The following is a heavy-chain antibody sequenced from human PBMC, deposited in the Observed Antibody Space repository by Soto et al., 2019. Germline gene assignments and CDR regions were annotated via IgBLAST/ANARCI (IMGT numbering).Heavy chain of an antibody. V-gene: IGHV3-9*01. CDR1: GFTFDDYA. D-gene: IGHD6-13*01. CDR3: AGWPTYSRSWTGWFDP. J-gene: IGHJ5*02. CDR2: ISWNSGSI. Sequence: EVQLVESGGGLVQPGRSLRLSCAASGFTFDDYAMHWVRQAPGKGLEWVSGISWNSGSIGYADSVKGRFTISRDNVKNSLYLQMNSLRAEDTALYYCAGWPTYSRSWTGWFDPWGQGTLVTVSS.